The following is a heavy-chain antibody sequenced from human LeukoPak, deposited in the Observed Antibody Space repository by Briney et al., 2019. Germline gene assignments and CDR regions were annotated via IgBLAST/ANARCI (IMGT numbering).Heavy chain of an antibody. V-gene: IGHV3-30*14. D-gene: IGHD6-19*01. J-gene: IGHJ2*01. CDR2: ISYDGITK. CDR3: ARDAGAVAGTTYWYFDL. CDR1: GFTFSTYA. Sequence: GGSLRLSCAASGFTFSTYAIHWVRQAPGRGLEWVAYISYDGITKYYADSVKGRFTISRDTSENTLYIQMNSLRVEDTAVYYCARDAGAVAGTTYWYFDLWGRGTLVLVSS.